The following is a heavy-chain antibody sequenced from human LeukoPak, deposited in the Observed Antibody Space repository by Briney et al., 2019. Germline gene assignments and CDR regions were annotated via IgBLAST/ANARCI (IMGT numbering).Heavy chain of an antibody. CDR1: GFTFSSYA. D-gene: IGHD3-16*01. CDR2: ISYDGSNK. J-gene: IGHJ6*04. CDR3: ARDTGGLMGSYVMDV. Sequence: GRSLRLSCAASGFTFSSYAMHWVRQAPGKGLEWVAVISYDGSNKYYADSVKGRFTISRDNSKNTLYLQMNSLRAEDTAVYYCARDTGGLMGSYVMDVWGKGTPVTVP. V-gene: IGHV3-30-3*01.